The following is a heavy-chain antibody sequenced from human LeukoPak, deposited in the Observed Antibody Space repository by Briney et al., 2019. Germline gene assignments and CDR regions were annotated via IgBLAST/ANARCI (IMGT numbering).Heavy chain of an antibody. CDR1: GGSISSGGYY. CDR2: IYYSGST. V-gene: IGHV4-31*03. CDR3: ARGTYDSSGYYLFS. D-gene: IGHD3-22*01. J-gene: IGHJ4*02. Sequence: SETLSLTCTVSGGSISSGGYYWSWIRQHPGKGLEWIGYIYYSGSTYYNPSLKSRVTTSVDTSKNQFSLKLSSVTAADTAVYYCARGTYDSSGYYLFSWGQGTLVTVSS.